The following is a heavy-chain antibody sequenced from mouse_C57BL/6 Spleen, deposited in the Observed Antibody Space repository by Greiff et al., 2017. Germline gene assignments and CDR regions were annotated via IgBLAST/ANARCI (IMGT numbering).Heavy chain of an antibody. V-gene: IGHV1-64*01. CDR2: IHPNSGST. Sequence: QVQLQQPGAELVKPGASVKLSCKASGYTFTSYWMHWVKQRPGQGLEWIGMIHPNSGSTNYNEKLKSKATLTVDKSSSTAYMQLSSLTSEDSAVYYCARYPQGIDYWGQGTTLTVSS. CDR3: ARYPQGIDY. J-gene: IGHJ2*01. CDR1: GYTFTSYW.